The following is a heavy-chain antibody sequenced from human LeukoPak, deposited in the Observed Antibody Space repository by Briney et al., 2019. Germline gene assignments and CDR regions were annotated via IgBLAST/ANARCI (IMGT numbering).Heavy chain of an antibody. CDR1: GGTFSSYA. CDR3: ARERSSSDFDY. Sequence: WASVKVSCKASGGTFSSYAISWARQAPGQGLEWMGRIIPIFGTANYAQKFQGRVTITTDESTSTAYMELSSLRSEVTAVYYCARERSSSDFDYWGQGTLVTVSS. J-gene: IGHJ4*02. V-gene: IGHV1-69*05. D-gene: IGHD6-13*01. CDR2: IIPIFGTA.